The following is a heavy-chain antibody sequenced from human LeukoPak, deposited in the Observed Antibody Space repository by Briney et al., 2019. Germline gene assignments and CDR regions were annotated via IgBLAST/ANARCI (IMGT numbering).Heavy chain of an antibody. CDR3: ARPLSPRWLQFKTRPDNAFDI. CDR2: IYTSGST. D-gene: IGHD5-24*01. Sequence: SETLSLTCTVAGGSISSYYWSWIRQPAGKGLEWIGRIYTSGSTNYNPSLKSRVTMSVDTSKNQFSLKLSSVTAADTAMYYCARPLSPRWLQFKTRPDNAFDIWGQGTMVTVSS. CDR1: GGSISSYY. J-gene: IGHJ3*02. V-gene: IGHV4-4*07.